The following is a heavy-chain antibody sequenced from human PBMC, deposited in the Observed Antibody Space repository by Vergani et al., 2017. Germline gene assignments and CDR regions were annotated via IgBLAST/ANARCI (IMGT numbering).Heavy chain of an antibody. D-gene: IGHD6-19*01. J-gene: IGHJ3*02. CDR2: IIRIFGTA. Sequence: QVQLVQSGAEVKKPGSSVKVSCKASGGTFSSYAISWVRQAPGQGLEWMGRIIRIFGTANYAQKFQGRVTITADESTSTAYMELSSLRSEDTAVYYCASASIAVAGNTGDAFDIWGQGTMVTVSS. V-gene: IGHV1-69*13. CDR3: ASASIAVAGNTGDAFDI. CDR1: GGTFSSYA.